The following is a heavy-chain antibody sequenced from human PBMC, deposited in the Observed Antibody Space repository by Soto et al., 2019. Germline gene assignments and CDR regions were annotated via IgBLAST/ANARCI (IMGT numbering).Heavy chain of an antibody. CDR3: ARDPFVDTAMAYYYYYGMDV. V-gene: IGHV3-7*03. D-gene: IGHD5-18*01. CDR2: IKQDGSKK. J-gene: IGHJ6*02. CDR1: GFTFSSYW. Sequence: GGSLRLSCAASGFTFSSYWMSWVRQAPGKGLEWVANIKQDGSKKYYVDSVKGRFTISRDNAKNSLYLQMNSLRAEDTAVYYCARDPFVDTAMAYYYYYGMDVWGQGTTVTVSS.